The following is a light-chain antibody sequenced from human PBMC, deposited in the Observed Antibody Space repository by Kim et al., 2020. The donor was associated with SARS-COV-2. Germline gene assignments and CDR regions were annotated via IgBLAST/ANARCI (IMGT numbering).Light chain of an antibody. V-gene: IGKV3-11*01. Sequence: GASATLSCRATHNVDINLAGYQQTPGQPPRLLIYDAAISAAGIPDRFSGSGSGTDFTLTIGSLAPEDFAVYYCQQRGSWPPALTFGGGTKVDIK. J-gene: IGKJ4*01. CDR2: DAA. CDR3: QQRGSWPPALT. CDR1: HNVDIN.